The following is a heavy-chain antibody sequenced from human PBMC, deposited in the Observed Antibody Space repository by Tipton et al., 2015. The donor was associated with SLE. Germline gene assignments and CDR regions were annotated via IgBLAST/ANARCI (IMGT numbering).Heavy chain of an antibody. J-gene: IGHJ5*02. CDR2: IYSNGAT. V-gene: IGHV4-61*02. CDR1: GVSIMSGGYY. D-gene: IGHD1-26*01. CDR3: ARDLGSPGNWFDP. Sequence: TLSLTCNVSGVSIMSGGYYWTWIRQPAGRGPEWIGRIYSNGATNYNPSLMSRVTISVDTPKNQFSLKLTSVTAADTAVYYCARDLGSPGNWFDPWGQGTLVTVSS.